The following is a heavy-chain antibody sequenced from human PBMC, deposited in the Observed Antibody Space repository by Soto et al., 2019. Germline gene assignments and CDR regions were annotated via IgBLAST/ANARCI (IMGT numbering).Heavy chain of an antibody. CDR1: GFTFSTYA. D-gene: IGHD3-10*01. J-gene: IGHJ5*02. V-gene: IGHV3-30-3*01. CDR2: ISDDGTNK. CDR3: PREGHGDWFDP. Sequence: QVHLVESGGGVVQPGRSLRLSCAASGFTFSTYAMHWVRQAPGKGLEWVATISDDGTNKYYADSVKGRFTISRDNSKVTLYLQMNSLRAEDTAVYYCPREGHGDWFDPWGQGTLVTVSS.